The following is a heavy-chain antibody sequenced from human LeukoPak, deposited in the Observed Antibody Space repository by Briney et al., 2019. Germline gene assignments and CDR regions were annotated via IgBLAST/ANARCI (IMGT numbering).Heavy chain of an antibody. Sequence: GGSLRLSCAASGFTVSSYAMHWVRQPPGKGLEYVSAISSNGGSTYYANSVKGRFTISRDNSKNTLYLQMGSLRAEDMAVYYCARETPTYGMDVWGQGTTVTVS. CDR1: GFTVSSYA. CDR2: ISSNGGST. V-gene: IGHV3-64*01. J-gene: IGHJ6*02. CDR3: ARETPTYGMDV.